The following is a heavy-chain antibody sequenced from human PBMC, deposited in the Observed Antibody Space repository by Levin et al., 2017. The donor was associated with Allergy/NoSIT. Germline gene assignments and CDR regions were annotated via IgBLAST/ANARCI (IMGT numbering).Heavy chain of an antibody. D-gene: IGHD3-10*01. CDR3: ARDAIGFDYYGMDV. Sequence: GSLRLSCEASGFTFSIYSMNWVRQVPGKGLEWISYIGSTSATIYYADSVKGRFTVSRDNAKGSLYLHMNSLRAEDTAVYYCARDAIGFDYYGMDVWGQGTTVTVSS. CDR2: IGSTSATI. V-gene: IGHV3-48*01. J-gene: IGHJ6*02. CDR1: GFTFSIYS.